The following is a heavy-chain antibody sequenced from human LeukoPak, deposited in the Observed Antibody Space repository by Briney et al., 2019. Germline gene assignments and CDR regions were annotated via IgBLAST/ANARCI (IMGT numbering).Heavy chain of an antibody. CDR1: GYTFSSYA. CDR3: ARAPTSHLYYMGV. J-gene: IGHJ6*03. CDR2: INAGNGNT. Sequence: WASVKVSCKASGYTFSSYAMHWVRQAPGQRLEWMGWINAGNGNTKYSQEFQGRVTITRDTSASTAYMELSSLRSEDMAVYYCARAPTSHLYYMGVWGKGTTVTVSS. V-gene: IGHV1-3*03.